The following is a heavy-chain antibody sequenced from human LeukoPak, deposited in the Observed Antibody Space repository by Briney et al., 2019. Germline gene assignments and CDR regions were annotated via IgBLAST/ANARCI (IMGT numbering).Heavy chain of an antibody. CDR3: TTGGSPIKNFDY. D-gene: IGHD5-12*01. CDR1: GFIFSSAW. V-gene: IGHV3-15*01. CDR2: IKSKTDGGTT. Sequence: GGSLRLSCAASGFIFSSAWMSWVRQAPGKGLEWVGRIKSKTDGGTTDYAAPVKGRFTISRDDSKNTLYLQMNSLKTEDTAVYYCTTGGSPIKNFDYWGQGTLVTVSS. J-gene: IGHJ4*02.